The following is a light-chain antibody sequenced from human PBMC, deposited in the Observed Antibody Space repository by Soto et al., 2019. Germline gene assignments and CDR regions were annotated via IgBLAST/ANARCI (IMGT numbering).Light chain of an antibody. Sequence: DIQMTQSPSTLSGSVGDRVTITCRASQTISSWLAWYQQKPGKAPKLLIYKASTLKSGVPSRFSGSGSGTEFTLTINSLQPDDFATYFCQEYYSYTWTCGQGTKVDIK. J-gene: IGKJ1*01. CDR3: QEYYSYTWT. CDR2: KAS. CDR1: QTISSW. V-gene: IGKV1-5*03.